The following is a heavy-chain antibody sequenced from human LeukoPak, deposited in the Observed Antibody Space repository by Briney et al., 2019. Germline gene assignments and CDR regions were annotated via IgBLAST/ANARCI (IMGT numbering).Heavy chain of an antibody. J-gene: IGHJ1*01. V-gene: IGHV4-30-2*01. CDR3: ARHCSSTSCYRLRDFQP. CDR1: GGSISRGDYY. Sequence: SQTLSLTCTVSGGSISRGDYYWSWIRQPPGKGLEWIGNIYHTGTTHYDPSLKRRVTISIDRSKNQFSLKLSSVTAADTAVYYCARHCSSTSCYRLRDFQPWGQGTLVTVSS. D-gene: IGHD2-2*01. CDR2: IYHTGTT.